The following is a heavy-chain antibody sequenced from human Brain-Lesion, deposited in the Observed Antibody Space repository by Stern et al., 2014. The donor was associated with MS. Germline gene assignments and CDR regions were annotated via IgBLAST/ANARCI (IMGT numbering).Heavy chain of an antibody. J-gene: IGHJ4*02. CDR1: GGAVSSGDRY. V-gene: IGHV4-31*03. CDR2: ISYSGNT. CDR3: ARVTEFLRFFYPDY. Sequence: VQLVESGPGLVKPSQTLSLTCTVSGGAVSSGDRYWGWIRQQPEKGLEWIGYISYSGNTYYNPSLESRVTISMDRSKNQFSLKLRSVTAADTAVYYCARVTEFLRFFYPDYWGQGIRVTVSS. D-gene: IGHD3-3*01.